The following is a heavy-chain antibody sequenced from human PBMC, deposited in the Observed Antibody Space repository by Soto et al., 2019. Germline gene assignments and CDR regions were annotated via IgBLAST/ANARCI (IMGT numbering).Heavy chain of an antibody. Sequence: EVQLVESGGGLVQPGGSLKLSCAASGFTFSGSAMHWVRQASGKGLEWVGRIRSKANSYATAYAASVKGRFTISRDDSKNTAYLQMNSLKTEDTAVYYCTRLNDSSGYYYYGMDVWGQGTTVTVSS. CDR3: TRLNDSSGYYYYGMDV. CDR1: GFTFSGSA. V-gene: IGHV3-73*01. D-gene: IGHD3-22*01. J-gene: IGHJ6*02. CDR2: IRSKANSYAT.